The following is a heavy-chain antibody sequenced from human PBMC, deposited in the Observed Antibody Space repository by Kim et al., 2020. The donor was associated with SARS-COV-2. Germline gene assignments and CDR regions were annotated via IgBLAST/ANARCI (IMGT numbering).Heavy chain of an antibody. CDR1: GFTFSSYG. V-gene: IGHV3-33*06. Sequence: GGSLRLSCAASGFTFSSYGMHWVRQAPGKGLEWVAVIWYDGSNKYYADSVKGRFTISRDNSKNTLYLQMNSLRAEDTAVYYCAKEGVGAAAGDDYYYGMDVWGQGTTVTVSS. CDR3: AKEGVGAAAGDDYYYGMDV. J-gene: IGHJ6*02. CDR2: IWYDGSNK. D-gene: IGHD6-13*01.